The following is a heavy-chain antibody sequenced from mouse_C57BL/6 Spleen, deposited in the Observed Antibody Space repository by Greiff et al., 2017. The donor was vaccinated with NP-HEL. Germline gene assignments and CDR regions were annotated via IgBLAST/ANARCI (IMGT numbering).Heavy chain of an antibody. V-gene: IGHV1-26*01. J-gene: IGHJ3*01. CDR2: INPNNGGT. CDR1: GYTFTDYY. Sequence: EVQLQQSGPELVKPGASVKISCKASGYTFTDYYMNWVKQSHGKSLEWIGDINPNNGGTSYNQKFKGKATLTVDKSSSTAYMELRSLTSEDSAVYYCARGGSGYSFSWFAYWGQGTLVTVSA. CDR3: ARGGSGYSFSWFAY. D-gene: IGHD3-2*02.